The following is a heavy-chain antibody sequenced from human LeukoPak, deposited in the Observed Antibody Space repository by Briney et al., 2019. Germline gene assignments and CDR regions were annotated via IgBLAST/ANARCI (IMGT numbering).Heavy chain of an antibody. CDR1: GGSISSSY. CDR3: ARLKPDSSSWAFDY. D-gene: IGHD6-13*01. J-gene: IGHJ4*02. CDR2: IYYNGNT. Sequence: SETLFLTCTVSGGSISSSYWSWIRQPPGKRLEWIGYIYYNGNTNYNPSLKSRVTISADTSKNQFSLKLRSVTAADTAVYYCARLKPDSSSWAFDYWGQGTLVTVSS. V-gene: IGHV4-59*08.